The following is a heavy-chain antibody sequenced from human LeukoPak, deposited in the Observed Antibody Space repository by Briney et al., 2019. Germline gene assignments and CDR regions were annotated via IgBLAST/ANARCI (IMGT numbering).Heavy chain of an antibody. CDR1: GYTFTGYY. CDR2: INPNSGGT. V-gene: IGHV1-2*02. Sequence: ASVKVSCKASGYTFTGYYMHWVRQAPGQGLEWMGWINPNSGGTNYAQKFQGRVTMTRDTSISTAYMELSRLRSDDTAVYYCARRGTIFGVVIEYYFDYWGQGTLVTVCS. D-gene: IGHD3-3*01. J-gene: IGHJ4*02. CDR3: ARRGTIFGVVIEYYFDY.